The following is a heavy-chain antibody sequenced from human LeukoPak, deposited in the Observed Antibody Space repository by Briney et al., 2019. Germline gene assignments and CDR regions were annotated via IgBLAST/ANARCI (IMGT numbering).Heavy chain of an antibody. CDR1: GGSISSYY. J-gene: IGHJ5*02. D-gene: IGHD1-26*01. V-gene: IGHV4-59*01. Sequence: NPSETLSLTCTVSGGSISSYYWSWIRQPPGKGLEWIGYIYYSGSTNYNPSLKSRVTISVDTSKNQFSLRLSSVTAADTAVYYCAKGSGSYRSWFDPWGQGTLVTVSS. CDR3: AKGSGSYRSWFDP. CDR2: IYYSGST.